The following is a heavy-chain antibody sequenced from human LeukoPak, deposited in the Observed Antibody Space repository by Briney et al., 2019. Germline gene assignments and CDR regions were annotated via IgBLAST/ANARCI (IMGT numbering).Heavy chain of an antibody. Sequence: GGSLRLSCAASGFTFSSYSMNWVRQAPGKGLEWVSYISSGGSSIYYADSVKGRFPISRDNAKNSLYLQMNSLRAEDTAVYYCAELGITMIGGVWGKGTTVTISS. CDR3: AELGITMIGGV. CDR2: ISSGGSSI. D-gene: IGHD3-10*02. CDR1: GFTFSSYS. J-gene: IGHJ6*04. V-gene: IGHV3-48*04.